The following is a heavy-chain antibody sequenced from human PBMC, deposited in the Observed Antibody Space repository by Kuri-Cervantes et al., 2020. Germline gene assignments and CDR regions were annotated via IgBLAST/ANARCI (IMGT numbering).Heavy chain of an antibody. CDR3: ARDIAAAGTVYMDV. V-gene: IGHV1-69*13. J-gene: IGHJ6*03. CDR1: GGTFSSYA. Sequence: SVKVSCKASGGTFSSYAISWVRQAPGQGLEWMGGIIPIFGTANYAQKFQGRVTITADESTSTAYMELSSLRSEDTAVYYCARDIAAAGTVYMDVWGKGTTVTVSS. D-gene: IGHD6-13*01. CDR2: IIPIFGTA.